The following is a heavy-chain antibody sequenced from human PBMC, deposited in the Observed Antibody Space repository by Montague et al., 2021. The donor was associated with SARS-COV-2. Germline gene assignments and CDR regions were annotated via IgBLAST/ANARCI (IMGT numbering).Heavy chain of an antibody. J-gene: IGHJ6*02. CDR2: IYRSGST. Sequence: SETLSLTCAVSGGSISSSNWWSWVRQPPGKGLEWIGEIYRSGSTNYNPSLKSRVTISVDKSKNQFSLKLSSVTAADTAVYYCAREPYYYDSSGLNYYYYGMDVWGQGTTVTVSS. V-gene: IGHV4-4*02. CDR3: AREPYYYDSSGLNYYYYGMDV. D-gene: IGHD3-22*01. CDR1: GGSISSSNW.